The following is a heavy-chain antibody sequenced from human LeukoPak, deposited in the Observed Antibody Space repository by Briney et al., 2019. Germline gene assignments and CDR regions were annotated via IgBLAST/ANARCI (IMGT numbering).Heavy chain of an antibody. V-gene: IGHV5-51*01. Sequence: GESLKISCKGSGYSFTSYWIGWVRQVPGKGLEWMGIIYPDDSDTRYRPSFQGQVTISADKSISTAYLQWSSLKASDTAIYYCARHLAMIRGIPYYFDYWGQGTLVTVSS. CDR2: IYPDDSDT. CDR3: ARHLAMIRGIPYYFDY. CDR1: GYSFTSYW. D-gene: IGHD3-10*01. J-gene: IGHJ4*02.